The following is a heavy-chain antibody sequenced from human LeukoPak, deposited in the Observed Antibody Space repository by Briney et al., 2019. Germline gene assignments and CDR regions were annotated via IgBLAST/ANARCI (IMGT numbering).Heavy chain of an antibody. CDR1: GVSISSSSYY. Sequence: PSETLSLTCTVSGVSISSSSYYWGWIRQPPGKRLEWIGSINYSGSTYYNPSLKSRVATSVDTSKNQFSLKLSSVTAADTAVYYCARHVRARYGGFDYWGQGTLVTVSS. CDR2: INYSGST. J-gene: IGHJ4*02. D-gene: IGHD3-16*01. CDR3: ARHVRARYGGFDY. V-gene: IGHV4-39*01.